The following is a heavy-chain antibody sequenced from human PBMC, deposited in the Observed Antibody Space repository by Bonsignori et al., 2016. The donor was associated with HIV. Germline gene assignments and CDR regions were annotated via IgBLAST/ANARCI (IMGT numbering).Heavy chain of an antibody. V-gene: IGHV4-34*01. J-gene: IGHJ4*02. CDR3: ARAPLYSSSWWNYFDY. D-gene: IGHD6-13*01. CDR2: INHSGST. Sequence: WIRQPPGKGLEWIGEINHSGSTNYNPSLKSRVTISVDTSKNQFSLKLSSVTAADTAVYYCARAPLYSSSWWNYFDYWGQGTLVTVSS.